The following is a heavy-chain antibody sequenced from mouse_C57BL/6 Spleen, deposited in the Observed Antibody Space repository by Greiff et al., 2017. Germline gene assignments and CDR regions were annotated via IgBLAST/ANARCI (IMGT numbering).Heavy chain of an antibody. Sequence: QVQLQQPGAELVRPGTSVKLSCKASGYTFTSYWMHWVKQRPGQGLEWIGVIDPSDSYTNYNQKFKGKATLTVDTSSSTAYMQLSSLTSEDSAVYYCARRGKNGYDGAWFAYWGQGTLVTVSA. CDR3: ARRGKNGYDGAWFAY. CDR2: IDPSDSYT. J-gene: IGHJ3*01. V-gene: IGHV1-59*01. D-gene: IGHD2-2*01. CDR1: GYTFTSYW.